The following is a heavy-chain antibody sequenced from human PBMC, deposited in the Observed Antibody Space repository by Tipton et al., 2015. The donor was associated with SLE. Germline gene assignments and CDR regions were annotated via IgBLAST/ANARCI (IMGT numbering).Heavy chain of an antibody. V-gene: IGHV4-61*09. J-gene: IGHJ3*02. D-gene: IGHD3-22*01. CDR2: IYTSGST. Sequence: TLSLTCTVSGGSISSGSYYWSWIRQPAGKGLEWIGHIYTSGSTNYNPSLKSRVTISVETSKNQFSLKLSSVTAADTAVYYCAREGNYYDSSGPFDIWGQGTMVTVSS. CDR1: GGSISSGSYY. CDR3: AREGNYYDSSGPFDI.